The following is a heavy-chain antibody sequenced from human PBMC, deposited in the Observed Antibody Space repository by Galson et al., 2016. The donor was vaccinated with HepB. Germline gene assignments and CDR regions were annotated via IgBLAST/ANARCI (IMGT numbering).Heavy chain of an antibody. D-gene: IGHD2/OR15-2a*01. Sequence: SLRLSCAGSGFLFRSYGMHWVRQAPGKGLAWVAADSMDGRRKFYSYSVKGRFTISRDNSNNMLFLQMDSLRPDDTAVYYCAKRHEYCSPVGCSVDYWGQGTLVSVSS. CDR3: AKRHEYCSPVGCSVDY. V-gene: IGHV3-30*18. CDR2: DSMDGRRK. CDR1: GFLFRSYG. J-gene: IGHJ4*02.